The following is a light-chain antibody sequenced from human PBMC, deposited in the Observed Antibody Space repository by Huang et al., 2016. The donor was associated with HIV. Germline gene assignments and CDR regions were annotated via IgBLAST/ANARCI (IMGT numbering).Light chain of an antibody. CDR3: QQTYTGVT. J-gene: IGKJ1*01. CDR2: AAS. CDR1: QSINTY. V-gene: IGKV1-39*01. Sequence: DIQMTQSPSSLSASVGDRVTITCRAIQSINTYLNWFQQKPGKAPKVLISAASTLQSGVPSRFSGGGSWTHFTLTITSLQPEDFATYYCQQTYTGVTFGQGTKVEIK.